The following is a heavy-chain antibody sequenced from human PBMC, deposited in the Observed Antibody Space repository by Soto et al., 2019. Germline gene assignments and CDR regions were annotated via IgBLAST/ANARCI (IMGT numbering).Heavy chain of an antibody. CDR3: AKTANGWFSAFDI. Sequence: EVQLLESGGGLVQPGGSLRLSCAASGFTFSSYAMSWVRQAPGKGLEWVSAISGSGGTTYYADSVKGRFTFSRDNSKKTLYLQMNSLRAEDTAVYYCAKTANGWFSAFDIWGQGTMVNVSS. D-gene: IGHD6-19*01. J-gene: IGHJ3*02. CDR1: GFTFSSYA. CDR2: ISGSGGTT. V-gene: IGHV3-23*01.